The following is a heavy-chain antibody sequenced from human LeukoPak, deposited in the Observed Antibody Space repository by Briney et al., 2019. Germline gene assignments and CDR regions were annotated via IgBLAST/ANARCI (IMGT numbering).Heavy chain of an antibody. CDR1: GFTFSSYT. CDR2: IYNSGGST. Sequence: GGTLRLSCAASGFTFSSYTMSWVRQAPGKGVEWFLAIYNSGGSTYYTHSVKGRFTISRDNSKNTLYLQMNSLRVEDRALYYCAKAPCSDCYIFDYWGQGTLVTVSS. V-gene: IGHV3-23*01. D-gene: IGHD2-21*02. CDR3: AKAPCSDCYIFDY. J-gene: IGHJ4*02.